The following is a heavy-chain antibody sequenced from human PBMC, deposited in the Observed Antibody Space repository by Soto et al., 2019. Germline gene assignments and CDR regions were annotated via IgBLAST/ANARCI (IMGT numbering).Heavy chain of an antibody. D-gene: IGHD6-19*01. J-gene: IGHJ4*02. Sequence: PSETLSLTCTVSGTSISSYYWSWIRQPPGEGLEWIGYIYYSGSTNYNPSLKSRVTISVDTSKNQFSLKLSSVTAADTAVYYCARDKYSSGWYYFDYWGQGTLVTVSS. CDR3: ARDKYSSGWYYFDY. CDR1: GTSISSYY. V-gene: IGHV4-59*01. CDR2: IYYSGST.